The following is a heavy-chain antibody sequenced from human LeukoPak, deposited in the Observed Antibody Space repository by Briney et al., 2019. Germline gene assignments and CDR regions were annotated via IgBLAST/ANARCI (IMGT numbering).Heavy chain of an antibody. CDR3: AKRIVGVSYAFDI. CDR1: GFTFISYS. J-gene: IGHJ3*02. CDR2: MSGSGGNT. D-gene: IGHD1-26*01. Sequence: GGLRLSCAASGFTFISYSMNWVRQAPGKGLEWVSAMSGSGGNTHYADSVRGRFTISRDNSKNTVYLQMNSLRAEDTALYYCAKRIVGVSYAFDIWGQGTMVTVSS. V-gene: IGHV3-23*01.